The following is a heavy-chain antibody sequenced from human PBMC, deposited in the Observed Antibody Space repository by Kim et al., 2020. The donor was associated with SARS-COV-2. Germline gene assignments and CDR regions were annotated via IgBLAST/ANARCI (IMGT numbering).Heavy chain of an antibody. CDR3: ARVGTKDYDILTGPYGRVFDY. V-gene: IGHV4-31*03. Sequence: SETLSLTCTVSGGSISSGGYYWSWICQHPGKGLEWIGYIYYSGSTYYNPSLKSRVTISVDTSKNQFSLKLSSVTAADTAVYYCARVGTKDYDILTGPYGRVFDYWGQGTLVTVSS. CDR1: GGSISSGGYY. J-gene: IGHJ4*02. D-gene: IGHD3-9*01. CDR2: IYYSGST.